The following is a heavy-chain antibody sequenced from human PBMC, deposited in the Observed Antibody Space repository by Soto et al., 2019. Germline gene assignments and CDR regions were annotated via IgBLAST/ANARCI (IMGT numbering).Heavy chain of an antibody. CDR1: GYSFTSYW. V-gene: IGHV5-51*01. Sequence: GESLKISCKGSGYSFTSYWIGWVRQMPGKGLEWMGIIYPGDSDTRYRPSFQGQVTISADKSISTAYLQWSSLKASDTAMYYCARLQNSGYCSGGSCYSPSLGGMDVWGQGTTVTVSS. CDR3: ARLQNSGYCSGGSCYSPSLGGMDV. D-gene: IGHD2-15*01. CDR2: IYPGDSDT. J-gene: IGHJ6*02.